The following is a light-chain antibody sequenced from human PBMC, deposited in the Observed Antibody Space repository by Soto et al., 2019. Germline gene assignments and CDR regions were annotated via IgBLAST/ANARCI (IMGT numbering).Light chain of an antibody. CDR3: ETWDSNTVV. V-gene: IGLV4-60*02. CDR2: LEGSGSY. CDR1: SGHSSYI. J-gene: IGLJ2*01. Sequence: QLVLTQSSSAFASLGSSVKLTCTLSSGHSSYIIAWHQQQPGKAPRYLMKLEGSGSYNKGSGVPDRFSGSSSGADRYLTISNLQFEDEADYYCETWDSNTVVFGGGTKVTVL.